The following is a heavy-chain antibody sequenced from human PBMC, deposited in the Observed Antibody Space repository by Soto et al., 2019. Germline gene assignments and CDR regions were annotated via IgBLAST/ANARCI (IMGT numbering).Heavy chain of an antibody. J-gene: IGHJ6*02. V-gene: IGHV4-34*01. D-gene: IGHD3-3*01. Sequence: PSETLSLTSAVYGGSFSGYYWSWIRQPPGKGLEWIGEINHSGSTNYNPSLKSRVTISVDTSKNQFSLKLSSVTAADTAVYYCARGPRYYDFWSGYYGYGMDVWGQGTTVTVSS. CDR2: INHSGST. CDR3: ARGPRYYDFWSGYYGYGMDV. CDR1: GGSFSGYY.